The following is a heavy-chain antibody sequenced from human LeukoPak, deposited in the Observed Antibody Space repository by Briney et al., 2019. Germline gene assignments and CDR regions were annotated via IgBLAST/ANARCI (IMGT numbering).Heavy chain of an antibody. V-gene: IGHV3-74*01. CDR2: INSDGSGT. J-gene: IGHJ4*02. D-gene: IGHD5-12*01. CDR1: GFTFSSYW. Sequence: PGGSLRLSCAASGFTFSSYWMHWVRQAPGKGLVWVSRINSDGSGTIYADSVKGRFTISRDNAKNTLYLQVSSLRAEDTAVYYCASDTRYSGYEDFDYWGQGTLVTVSS. CDR3: ASDTRYSGYEDFDY.